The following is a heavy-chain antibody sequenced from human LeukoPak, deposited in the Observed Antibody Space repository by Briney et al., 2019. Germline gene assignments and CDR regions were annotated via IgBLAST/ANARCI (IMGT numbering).Heavy chain of an antibody. CDR2: ILVNGDT. V-gene: IGHV3-13*01. Sequence: QSGGSLRLSCAASGFAFSNFDMHWVRQSTGGRLEWVAHILVNGDTQYAGSVKGRFTISRENAKSSVYLQMNSLRDGDTAVYHCIRDRFGERTFEIWGQGTMVTLSS. CDR1: GFAFSNFD. J-gene: IGHJ3*02. D-gene: IGHD3-10*01. CDR3: IRDRFGERTFEI.